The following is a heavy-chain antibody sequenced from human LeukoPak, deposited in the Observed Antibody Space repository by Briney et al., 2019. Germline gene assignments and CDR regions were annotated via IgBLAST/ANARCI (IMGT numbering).Heavy chain of an antibody. CDR2: ISGSGDST. Sequence: GGSLRLSCAASGFTFSSYAMSWVRQAPGKGLEWVSTISGSGDSTYYADSVKGRFSISRDSSKKTLYLQTSSLRAEDTAVYYCAKTRGYCSGGTCYQDYWGQGTLVTVSS. D-gene: IGHD2-15*01. CDR3: AKTRGYCSGGTCYQDY. V-gene: IGHV3-23*01. CDR1: GFTFSSYA. J-gene: IGHJ4*02.